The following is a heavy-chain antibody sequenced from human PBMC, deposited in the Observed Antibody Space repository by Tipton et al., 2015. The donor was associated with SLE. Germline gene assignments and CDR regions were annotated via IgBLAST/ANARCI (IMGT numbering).Heavy chain of an antibody. D-gene: IGHD6-13*01. J-gene: IGHJ5*02. CDR2: TNHSGST. V-gene: IGHV4-34*01. Sequence: TLSLTCAVYGGSFSGYYWSWIRQPPGKGLEWIGETNHSGSTNYNPSLKSRVTISVDTSKNQFSLKVSSVTAADTAVYYCARGDYSSSWYWFDPWGQGTLVTVSS. CDR1: GGSFSGYY. CDR3: ARGDYSSSWYWFDP.